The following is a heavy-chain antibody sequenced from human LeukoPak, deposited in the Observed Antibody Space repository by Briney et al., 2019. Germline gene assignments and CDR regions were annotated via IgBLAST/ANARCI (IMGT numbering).Heavy chain of an antibody. CDR1: GGTFSSYA. D-gene: IGHD2-15*01. Sequence: SVKVSCKASGGTFSSYAISWVRQAPGQGLEWMGRIIPILGIANYAQKFQGRVTITADKSTSTAYMELSSLRSEDTAVYYCARDPPYVVVVAAGFAPWGKGTLVTVSS. CDR2: IIPILGIA. CDR3: ARDPPYVVVVAAGFAP. V-gene: IGHV1-69*04. J-gene: IGHJ5*02.